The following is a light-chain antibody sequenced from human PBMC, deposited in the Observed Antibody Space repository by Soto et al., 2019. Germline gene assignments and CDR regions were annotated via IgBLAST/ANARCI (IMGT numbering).Light chain of an antibody. CDR3: HQRQYWPPIT. J-gene: IGKJ5*01. CDR1: QSVRSH. V-gene: IGKV3-11*01. CDR2: GAS. Sequence: ENVLTQSPATLSLSPWEGATLWCRSSQSVRSHLAWYQQKPGQPPRLLIYGASTRATGIPARFSGSGSGTDFTLTISSLEPEDFAVYYCHQRQYWPPITFGQGTRLEIK.